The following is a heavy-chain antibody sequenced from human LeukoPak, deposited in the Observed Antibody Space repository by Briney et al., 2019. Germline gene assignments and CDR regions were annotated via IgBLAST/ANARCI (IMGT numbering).Heavy chain of an antibody. D-gene: IGHD3-10*01. CDR1: GFTFSSYA. CDR2: ISYDGSNK. Sequence: GGSLRLSCAASGFTFSSYAMHWVRQAPGKGLEWVAVISYDGSNKYYADSVKGRFTISRDKSKNTLYLQMNSLRAEDTAVYYCARCRVTMLRGITIGDYGYYMDVWGKGTTVTISS. V-gene: IGHV3-30*14. CDR3: ARCRVTMLRGITIGDYGYYMDV. J-gene: IGHJ6*03.